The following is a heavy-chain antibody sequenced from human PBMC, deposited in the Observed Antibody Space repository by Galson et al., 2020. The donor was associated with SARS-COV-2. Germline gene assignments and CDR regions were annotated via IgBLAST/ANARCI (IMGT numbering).Heavy chain of an antibody. J-gene: IGHJ5*02. CDR3: ARDIGAAELWLRDEYNWFDP. Sequence: GGSLRLSCAASGFTFSSYWMSWVRQAPGKGLEWVANIKQDGSEKYYVDSVKGRFTISRDNAKNSLYLQMNSLRAEDTAVYYCARDIGAAELWLRDEYNWFDPWGQGTLVTVSS. V-gene: IGHV3-7*01. D-gene: IGHD5-18*01. CDR2: IKQDGSEK. CDR1: GFTFSSYW.